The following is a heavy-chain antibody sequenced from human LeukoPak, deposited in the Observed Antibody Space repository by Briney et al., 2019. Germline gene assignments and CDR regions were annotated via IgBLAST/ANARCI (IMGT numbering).Heavy chain of an antibody. J-gene: IGHJ3*02. CDR3: AGELLRERAFDI. Sequence: SETLSLTCTVSGGSISNYFWSWIRQAPGKGLEYIGCGNTNYNPSFKSRVTISVDTSKKQFSLKLSSVTAADTAVYYCAGELLRERAFDIWGQGTMVTVSS. V-gene: IGHV4-59*01. CDR1: GGSISNYF. CDR2: GNT. D-gene: IGHD1-26*01.